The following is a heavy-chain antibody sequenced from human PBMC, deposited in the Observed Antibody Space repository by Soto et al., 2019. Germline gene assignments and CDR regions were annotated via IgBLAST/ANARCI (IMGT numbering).Heavy chain of an antibody. V-gene: IGHV3-23*01. CDR3: AKVPITMIVVAMTYFDY. D-gene: IGHD3-22*01. CDR1: GFTFSSYA. CDR2: ISGSGGST. J-gene: IGHJ4*02. Sequence: PGGSLRLSCAASGFTFSSYAMSWVRQAPGKGLEWVSAISGSGGSTYYADSVKGRFTISRDNSKNTLYLQMNSLRAEDTAVYYCAKVPITMIVVAMTYFDYWGQGTMLTV.